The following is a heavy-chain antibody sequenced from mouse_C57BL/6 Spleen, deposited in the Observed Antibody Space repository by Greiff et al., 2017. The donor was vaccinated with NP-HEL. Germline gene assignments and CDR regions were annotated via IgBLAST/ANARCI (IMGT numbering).Heavy chain of an antibody. Sequence: VQLQQSGPGLVQPSQSLSITCTVSGFSLTSYGVHWVRQSPGKGLEWLGVIWRGGSTDYNAAFMSRLSITKNNSKSHVFFKMNSLQADDTAIYYCAKNYCGSSYGAMDYWGQGTSVTVSS. J-gene: IGHJ4*01. D-gene: IGHD1-1*01. CDR1: GFSLTSYG. CDR2: IWRGGST. V-gene: IGHV2-5*01. CDR3: AKNYCGSSYGAMDY.